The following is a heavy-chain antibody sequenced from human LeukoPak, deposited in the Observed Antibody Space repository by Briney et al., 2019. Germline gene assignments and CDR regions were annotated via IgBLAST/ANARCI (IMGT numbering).Heavy chain of an antibody. J-gene: IGHJ4*02. CDR3: AKAPWSGYDQADYFDY. D-gene: IGHD5-12*01. Sequence: GGSLRLSCAASGFTFSSYAMSWVRQAPGKGLEWVSAISGSGGGTYYADSVKGRFTISRDNSKNTLYLQMNSLRAEDTAVYYCAKAPWSGYDQADYFDYWGQGTLVTVSS. CDR1: GFTFSSYA. CDR2: ISGSGGGT. V-gene: IGHV3-23*01.